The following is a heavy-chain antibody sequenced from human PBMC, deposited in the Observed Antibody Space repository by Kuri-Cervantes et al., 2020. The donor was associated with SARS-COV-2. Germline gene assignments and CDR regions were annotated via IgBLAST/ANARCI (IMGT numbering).Heavy chain of an antibody. Sequence: GSLRISCAASGFTFNNYDMYWVRQAPGKGLEWVAVISYDGSKKYYADSVKGRFTISRDNSKSTLYLPMYNLRAEDTAVYYCARGLRKYYFDYWGQGTLVTVSS. V-gene: IGHV3-30-3*01. D-gene: IGHD1-14*01. J-gene: IGHJ4*02. CDR1: GFTFNNYD. CDR2: ISYDGSKK. CDR3: ARGLRKYYFDY.